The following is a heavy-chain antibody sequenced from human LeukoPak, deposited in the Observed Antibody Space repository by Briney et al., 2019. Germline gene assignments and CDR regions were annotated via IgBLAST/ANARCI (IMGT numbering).Heavy chain of an antibody. CDR2: IWYDGSNK. Sequence: GGSLRLSCAASGFTFSSYGMHWVRQAPGKGLEWVAVIWYDGSNKYYADSVKGRFTISRDDPKNTLYLQMNSLRAEDTAVYYCAKDIVLMVYAIFYYYYMDVWGKGTTVTVSS. D-gene: IGHD2-8*01. CDR3: AKDIVLMVYAIFYYYYMDV. J-gene: IGHJ6*03. V-gene: IGHV3-33*06. CDR1: GFTFSSYG.